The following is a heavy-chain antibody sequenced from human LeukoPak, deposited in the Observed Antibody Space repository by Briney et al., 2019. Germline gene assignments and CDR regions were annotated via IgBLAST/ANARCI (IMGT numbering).Heavy chain of an antibody. V-gene: IGHV3-23*01. CDR3: AKELYYYDSSGSFDY. CDR2: SSTSGGST. D-gene: IGHD3-22*01. J-gene: IGHJ4*02. CDR1: GFTFSSYA. Sequence: GGSLRLSCAASGFTFSSYAMSWVRQAPGKGLEWVSGSSTSGGSTYYADSVKGRFTISRDNSKNTLYLQMNSLRAEDTAVYYCAKELYYYDSSGSFDYWGQGTLVAVSS.